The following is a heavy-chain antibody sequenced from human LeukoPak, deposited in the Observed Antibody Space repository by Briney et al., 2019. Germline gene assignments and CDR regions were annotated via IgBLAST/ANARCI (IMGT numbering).Heavy chain of an antibody. Sequence: SETLSLTCTVSGGSISSYYWSWIRQPPGKGLEWIGYIYYSGSTNYNPSLKSRVTISVDTSKNQFSLKLSSVTAADTAVYYCARETLWSGYSIFDYWGQGTLVTVPS. J-gene: IGHJ4*02. V-gene: IGHV4-59*01. CDR1: GGSISSYY. D-gene: IGHD3-3*01. CDR2: IYYSGST. CDR3: ARETLWSGYSIFDY.